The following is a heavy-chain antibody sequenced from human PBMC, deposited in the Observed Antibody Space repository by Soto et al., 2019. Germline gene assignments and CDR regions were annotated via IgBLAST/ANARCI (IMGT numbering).Heavy chain of an antibody. J-gene: IGHJ3*02. D-gene: IGHD3-22*01. Sequence: TLSLTCTVSGGSISSGGYYWSWIRQHPGKGLEWIGYIYYSGSTYYNPSLKSRVTISVDTSKNQFSLKLSSVTAADTAVYYCARDRYSSGSPDAFDIWGQGTMVTVSS. CDR1: GGSISSGGYY. CDR2: IYYSGST. CDR3: ARDRYSSGSPDAFDI. V-gene: IGHV4-31*03.